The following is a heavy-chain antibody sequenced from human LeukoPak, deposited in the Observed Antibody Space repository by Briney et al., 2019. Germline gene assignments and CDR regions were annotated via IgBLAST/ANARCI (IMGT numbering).Heavy chain of an antibody. CDR1: GFTFSSYD. J-gene: IGHJ4*02. CDR3: AGGGPGSYYNL. CDR2: IGTAGDT. D-gene: IGHD3-10*01. Sequence: QPGGSLRLSCAASGFTFSSYDMHWVREATGKGLEWVSAIGTAGDTYYPGSVKGRFTISRENAKNSLYLQMNSLRAGDTAVYYCAGGGPGSYYNLWGQGTLVTVSS. V-gene: IGHV3-13*01.